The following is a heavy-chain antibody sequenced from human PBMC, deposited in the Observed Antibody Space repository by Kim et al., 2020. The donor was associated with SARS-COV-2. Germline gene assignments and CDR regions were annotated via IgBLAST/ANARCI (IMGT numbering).Heavy chain of an antibody. J-gene: IGHJ4*02. Sequence: SRVTISVDTSKHQFSLKLSSVTAADTAVYYCAREFAGYCSSTSCHRPFDYWGQGTLVTVSS. CDR3: AREFAGYCSSTSCHRPFDY. D-gene: IGHD2-2*03. V-gene: IGHV4-34*01.